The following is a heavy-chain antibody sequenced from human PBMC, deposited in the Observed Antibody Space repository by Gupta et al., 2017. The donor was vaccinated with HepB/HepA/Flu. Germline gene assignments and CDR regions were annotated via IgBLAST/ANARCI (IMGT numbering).Heavy chain of an antibody. V-gene: IGHV3-48*02. CDR2: INSSSQTT. J-gene: IGHJ4*02. CDR3: TRDEY. CDR1: VLTFRDSA. Sequence: EVQLVASGGGLVQPGGFLRLSCAASVLTFRDSAMHWLRQSPGKGLEWVSYINSSSQTTFYADSVKGRFIISRDNVKNSLFLQMNRLRDEDTAIYYCTRDEYWGQGTLVTVSS.